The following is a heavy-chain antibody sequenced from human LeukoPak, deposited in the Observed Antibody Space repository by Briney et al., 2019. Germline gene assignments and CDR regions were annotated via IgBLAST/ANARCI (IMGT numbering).Heavy chain of an antibody. D-gene: IGHD6-13*01. J-gene: IGHJ4*02. Sequence: SETLSLTCTVSGYSISSGYYWGWIRQPPGKGLEWIGTIYHRGSTYYNPSLKSRVTISVDTSKNQFSLKLSSVTAPDTAVYYCARFLYSTEPYDYWGQGTLVTVSS. CDR1: GYSISSGYY. V-gene: IGHV4-38-2*02. CDR2: IYHRGST. CDR3: ARFLYSTEPYDY.